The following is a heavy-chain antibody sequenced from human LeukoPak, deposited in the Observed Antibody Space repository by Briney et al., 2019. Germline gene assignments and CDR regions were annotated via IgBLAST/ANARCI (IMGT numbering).Heavy chain of an antibody. J-gene: IGHJ5*02. CDR1: GGSISSGGYS. Sequence: SETLSLTCAVSGGSISSGGYSWSWIRQSPGKGLEWIGYIYHTGSTYSNPSLKSRVTILVDTSKNQFSLKLSSVTAADTAVYYCARGQGRYFDWLLYVWFDPWGQGTLVTVSS. CDR2: IYHTGST. D-gene: IGHD3-9*01. V-gene: IGHV4-30-4*07. CDR3: ARGQGRYFDWLLYVWFDP.